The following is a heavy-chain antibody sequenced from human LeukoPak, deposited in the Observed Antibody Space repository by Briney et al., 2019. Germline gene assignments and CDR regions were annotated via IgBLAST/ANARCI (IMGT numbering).Heavy chain of an antibody. CDR2: ISYDGSNK. V-gene: IGHV3-30*18. J-gene: IGHJ6*02. CDR3: AKPMDESYDGYYYGMDV. CDR1: GFTFNSFG. Sequence: GGSLRLSCAASGFTFNSFGMHWVRQAPGKGLEWVAVISYDGSNKYSADSVKGRFTTSRDNSKNTLYLQRNSLRAEDTAVYYCAKPMDESYDGYYYGMDVWGQGTTVTVSS. D-gene: IGHD3-10*01.